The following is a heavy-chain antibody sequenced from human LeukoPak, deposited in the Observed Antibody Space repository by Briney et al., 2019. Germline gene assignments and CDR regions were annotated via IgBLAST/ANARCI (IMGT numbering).Heavy chain of an antibody. V-gene: IGHV3-23*01. J-gene: IGHJ4*02. CDR2: ISGSGGST. CDR1: GFTFSSYA. CDR3: AKDDMSILPYYYDSSGYTAFDY. Sequence: PGASLRLSCAASGFTFSSYAMSWVRQAPGKGLEWDSAISGSGGSTYYADSVKGRFTISRDNSKNTLYLQMNSLRAEDTAVYYCAKDDMSILPYYYDSSGYTAFDYWGQGTLVTVSS. D-gene: IGHD3-22*01.